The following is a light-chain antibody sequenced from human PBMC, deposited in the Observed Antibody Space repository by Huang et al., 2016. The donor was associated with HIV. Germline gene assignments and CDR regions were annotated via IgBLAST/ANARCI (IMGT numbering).Light chain of an antibody. CDR3: QQYDDWPPWT. Sequence: EIVMTQSPPTLSVSPGERAPLSCRASQSISRLAWYQQKPGQAPRLLIYDASSRATGIPPRFSGAGSGTDFTLTISSLQSEDFALYYCQQYDDWPPWTFGQGTKVEMK. J-gene: IGKJ1*01. V-gene: IGKV3-15*01. CDR1: QSISR. CDR2: DAS.